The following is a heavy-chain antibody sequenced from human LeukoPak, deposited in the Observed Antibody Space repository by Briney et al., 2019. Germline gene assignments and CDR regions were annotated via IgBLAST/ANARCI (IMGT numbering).Heavy chain of an antibody. Sequence: PGRSLRLSCAASGFTFSSYGMHWVRQAPGKGLEWVAVISSDGSNKYYADSVKGRFTISRDNSKNTLYLQMNSLRAEDTAVYYCAKSGKKVVVTAILAYWGQGTLVTVSS. D-gene: IGHD2-21*02. V-gene: IGHV3-30*18. CDR1: GFTFSSYG. CDR3: AKSGKKVVVTAILAY. CDR2: ISSDGSNK. J-gene: IGHJ4*02.